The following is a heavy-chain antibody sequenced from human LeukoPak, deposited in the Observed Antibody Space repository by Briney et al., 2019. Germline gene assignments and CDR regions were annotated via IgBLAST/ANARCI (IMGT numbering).Heavy chain of an antibody. CDR2: ISAHNGNT. V-gene: IGHV1-18*01. Sequence: APVKVSCKASGYTFTSYGISWVRQAPGQGLEWMGWISAHNGNTNYAQKLQGRVTMTTDTSTSTAYMELRSLRSDDTAVYYCARETYYYGSGSYDFDYWGQGTLVTVSS. J-gene: IGHJ4*02. CDR3: ARETYYYGSGSYDFDY. CDR1: GYTFTSYG. D-gene: IGHD3-10*01.